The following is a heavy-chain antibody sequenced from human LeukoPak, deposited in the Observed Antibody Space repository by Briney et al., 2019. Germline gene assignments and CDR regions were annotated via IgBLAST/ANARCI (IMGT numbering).Heavy chain of an antibody. Sequence: PGGSLRLSCAASGFTFSDYYMSWIRQAPGKGLEWVGRIKSRTDGETTDYAAPVKGRFTISRDDSKSILYLQMNSLKTEDTAVYYCTIQRLEGYRYGHWGQGTLVTVSS. J-gene: IGHJ4*02. CDR3: TIQRLEGYRYGH. CDR2: IKSRTDGETT. D-gene: IGHD5-18*01. CDR1: GFTFSDYY. V-gene: IGHV3-15*01.